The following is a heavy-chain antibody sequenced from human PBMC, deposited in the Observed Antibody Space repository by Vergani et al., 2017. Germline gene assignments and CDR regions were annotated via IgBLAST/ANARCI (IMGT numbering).Heavy chain of an antibody. Sequence: QVQLVQSGAEVKKPGSSVKVSCKASGGTFSSYAISWVRQAPGQGLEWMGGIIPIFGTANYAQKFQGRVTITADESTSTAYMELSSLRSEDTAMYYCGRVPDYYDSSGLKLGFDYWGQGTLVTVSS. CDR1: GGTFSSYA. V-gene: IGHV1-69*01. CDR2: IIPIFGTA. CDR3: GRVPDYYDSSGLKLGFDY. J-gene: IGHJ4*02. D-gene: IGHD3-22*01.